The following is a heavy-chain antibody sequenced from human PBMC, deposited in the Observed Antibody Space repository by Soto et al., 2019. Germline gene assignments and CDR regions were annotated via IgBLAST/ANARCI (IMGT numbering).Heavy chain of an antibody. Sequence: EVQLVQSGAEVKKPGESLRISCKGSGYSFTSYWISWVRQMPGKGLEWMGRIDPSDSYTNYSPSFQGHVTISADKSISTAYLQWSSLKASDTAMYYCARPSLWFGELSNSYYYYGMDVWGQGTTVTVSS. V-gene: IGHV5-10-1*01. CDR1: GYSFTSYW. CDR3: ARPSLWFGELSNSYYYYGMDV. CDR2: IDPSDSYT. D-gene: IGHD3-10*01. J-gene: IGHJ6*02.